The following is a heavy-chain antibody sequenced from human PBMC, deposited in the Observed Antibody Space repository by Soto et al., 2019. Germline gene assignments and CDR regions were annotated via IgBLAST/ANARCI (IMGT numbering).Heavy chain of an antibody. V-gene: IGHV3-7*03. CDR2: IKQDGSEK. CDR3: ARTGYSSGWYWYFDL. D-gene: IGHD6-19*01. Sequence: GGSLRLSCAASGFTFSSYWMSWVRQAPGKGLEWVANIKQDGSEKYYVDSVKGRFTISRDNAKNSLYLQMNSLRAEDTAVYYCARTGYSSGWYWYFDLWGRGTLVTVSS. J-gene: IGHJ2*01. CDR1: GFTFSSYW.